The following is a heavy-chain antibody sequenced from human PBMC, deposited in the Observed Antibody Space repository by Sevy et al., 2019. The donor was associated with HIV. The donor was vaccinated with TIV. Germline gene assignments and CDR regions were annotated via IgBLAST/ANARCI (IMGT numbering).Heavy chain of an antibody. CDR1: GFTFSSYE. J-gene: IGHJ4*02. Sequence: GGSLRLSCVASGFTFSSYEMNWVRQAPGKGLEWVSYISNSGTTIYYSDSVKGRFTISRDNARNSLYLQMNSLRAEDTPIYYCARDLPPSATTVAHFDCWGQGTLVTVSS. D-gene: IGHD4-17*01. V-gene: IGHV3-48*03. CDR2: ISNSGTTI. CDR3: ARDLPPSATTVAHFDC.